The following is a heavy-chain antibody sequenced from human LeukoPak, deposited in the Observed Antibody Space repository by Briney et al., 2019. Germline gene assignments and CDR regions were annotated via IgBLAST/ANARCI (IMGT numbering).Heavy chain of an antibody. CDR1: GFTFSSYA. Sequence: PGGSLRLSCATSGFTFSSYAMSWVRQAPGKGLEWVSAISSSSSYIYYADSVKGRFTISRDNAKNSLYLQMNSLRAEDTAVYYCARDQDSGVVVTFLVDPWGQGTLVTVSS. D-gene: IGHD2-21*02. CDR3: ARDQDSGVVVTFLVDP. CDR2: ISSSSSYI. J-gene: IGHJ5*02. V-gene: IGHV3-21*01.